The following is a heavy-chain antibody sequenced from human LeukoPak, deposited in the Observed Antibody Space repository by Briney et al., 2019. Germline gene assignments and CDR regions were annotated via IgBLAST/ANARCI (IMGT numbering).Heavy chain of an antibody. V-gene: IGHV1-2*02. J-gene: IGHJ5*02. D-gene: IGHD3-3*01. CDR3: ARVNMYYDFWSGYSGSNWFDP. Sequence: ASVKVSCKASGYTFTGYYMHWVRQAPGQGLEWMGWINPNSGGTNYAQKFQGRVTMTRDTSISTAYMELSRLRSDDTAVYYCARVNMYYDFWSGYSGSNWFDPWGQGTLVTVSS. CDR1: GYTFTGYY. CDR2: INPNSGGT.